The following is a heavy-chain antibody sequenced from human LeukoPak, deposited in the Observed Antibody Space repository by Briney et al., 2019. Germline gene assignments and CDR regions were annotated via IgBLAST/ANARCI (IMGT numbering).Heavy chain of an antibody. Sequence: GGSLRLSCGASGFTFRNFWMNWVRQAPGKGLEWVANIKQDGSEKYYVDSVKGRFTISRDNAKNSLYLQMNSLRAEDTAVYYCASSASYYDSSGDTLDYYYYYMDVWGKGTTVTVSS. J-gene: IGHJ6*03. CDR1: GFTFRNFW. CDR3: ASSASYYDSSGDTLDYYYYYMDV. D-gene: IGHD3-22*01. V-gene: IGHV3-7*01. CDR2: IKQDGSEK.